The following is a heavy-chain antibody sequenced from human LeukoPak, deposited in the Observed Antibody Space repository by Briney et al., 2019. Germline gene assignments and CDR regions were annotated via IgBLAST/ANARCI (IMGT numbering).Heavy chain of an antibody. CDR3: AKNPPPVVYSSSWFQH. CDR2: INHSGST. V-gene: IGHV4-34*01. Sequence: SETLSLTCAVYGGSFSGYYWSWIRQPPGKGLEWIGEINHSGSTNYNPSLKSRVTISVDTSKNQFSLKLSSVTAADTAVYYCAKNPPPVVYSSSWFQHWGQGTPGTGSS. J-gene: IGHJ1*01. CDR1: GGSFSGYY. D-gene: IGHD6-13*01.